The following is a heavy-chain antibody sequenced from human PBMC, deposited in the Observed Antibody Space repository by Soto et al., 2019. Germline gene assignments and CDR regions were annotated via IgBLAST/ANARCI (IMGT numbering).Heavy chain of an antibody. CDR1: GYSFTNYW. J-gene: IGHJ4*02. V-gene: IGHV5-10-1*01. D-gene: IGHD6-19*01. Sequence: GESLKISCKGSGYSFTNYWIDWVLQMPWKGLEWMGRIDPSDSYTDYSPSFQGHVTISVDTSINTAYLQWSSLMASDTAIYYCARMTLVGVVVAGGFDYWGQGALVTVSS. CDR3: ARMTLVGVVVAGGFDY. CDR2: IDPSDSYT.